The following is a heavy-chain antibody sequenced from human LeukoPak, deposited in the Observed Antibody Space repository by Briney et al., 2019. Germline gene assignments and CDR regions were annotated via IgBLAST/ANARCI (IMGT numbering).Heavy chain of an antibody. CDR3: ARANGDYQYYFDY. D-gene: IGHD4-17*01. V-gene: IGHV1-18*01. CDR2: ISACNGNT. J-gene: IGHJ4*02. CDR1: GYTFTNYG. Sequence: ASVKVSCKASGYTFTNYGVSWVRQAPGQGLEWMGWISACNGNTKYAQKLQGRVTMTIDTSTSTAYMELRSLRSDDTAVYYCARANGDYQYYFDYWGQGTLVTVSS.